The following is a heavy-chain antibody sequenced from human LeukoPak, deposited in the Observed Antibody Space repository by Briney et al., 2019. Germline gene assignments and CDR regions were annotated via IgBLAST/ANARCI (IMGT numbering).Heavy chain of an antibody. Sequence: ASVKVSCKASGYTFTSYDINWVRQATGQGLEWMGWMNPNSGNTGYAQKFQGRVTMTRNTSISTAYMELSSLRSEDTAVYYCARGSIGEGYFDWLPPFYWGQGTLVTASS. CDR1: GYTFTSYD. V-gene: IGHV1-8*01. J-gene: IGHJ4*02. CDR2: MNPNSGNT. D-gene: IGHD3-9*01. CDR3: ARGSIGEGYFDWLPPFY.